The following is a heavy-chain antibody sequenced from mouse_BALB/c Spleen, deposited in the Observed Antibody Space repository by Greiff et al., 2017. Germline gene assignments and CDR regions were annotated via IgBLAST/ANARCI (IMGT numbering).Heavy chain of an antibody. CDR2: ISSGGST. J-gene: IGHJ1*01. CDR3: ARRGGYGNWYFDV. D-gene: IGHD2-1*01. V-gene: IGHV5-6-5*01. Sequence: EVHLVESGGGLVKPGGSLKLSCAASGFTFSSYAMSWVRQTPEKRLEWVASISSGGSTYYPDSVKGRFTISRDNARNILYLQMSSLRSEDTAMYYCARRGGYGNWYFDVWGAGTTVTVSS. CDR1: GFTFSSYA.